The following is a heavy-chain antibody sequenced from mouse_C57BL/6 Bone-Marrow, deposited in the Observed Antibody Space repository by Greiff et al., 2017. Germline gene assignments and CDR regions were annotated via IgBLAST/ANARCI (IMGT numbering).Heavy chain of an antibody. Sequence: EVKLQESGGDLVKPGGSLKLSCAASGFTFSSYGMSWVRQTPDKRLEWVATISSGGSYTYYPDSVKGRFTISRNNAKNTLYLQMSSLKAEDTAMYYCARQGYDYLDNGVQGTTLTVSA. CDR2: ISSGGSYT. CDR3: ARQGYDYLDN. V-gene: IGHV5-6*01. CDR1: GFTFSSYG. D-gene: IGHD2-3*01. J-gene: IGHJ2*01.